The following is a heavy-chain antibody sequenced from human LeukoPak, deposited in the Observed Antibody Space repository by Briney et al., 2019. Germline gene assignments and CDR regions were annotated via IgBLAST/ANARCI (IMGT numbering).Heavy chain of an antibody. CDR1: GASISSGSYY. CDR3: ARTNDYSSSMGFDY. J-gene: IGHJ4*02. V-gene: IGHV4-61*02. D-gene: IGHD6-6*01. Sequence: SETLSLTCTVSGASISSGSYYWSWIRQPAGKGLKWIGRVFTSGSTAYNPFLKSRVTMSLDTSKNQFSLKLSSVTAADTALYYCARTNDYSSSMGFDYWGQGTLVTVSS. CDR2: VFTSGST.